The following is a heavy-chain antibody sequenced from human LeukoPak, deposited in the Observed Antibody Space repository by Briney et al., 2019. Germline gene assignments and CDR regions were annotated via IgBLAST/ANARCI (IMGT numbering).Heavy chain of an antibody. Sequence: ASVNVSCKASGYTFTNYFIHWVRQAPGQGLEWMGILNPSGGSTSFAQKFQGRVTMTRDTSTSTVYMEVSSLRSEDTAVYYCARPKCGSGGSCYQGDFDYWGQGTLVTVSS. V-gene: IGHV1-46*01. CDR3: ARPKCGSGGSCYQGDFDY. CDR1: GYTFTNYF. D-gene: IGHD2-15*01. J-gene: IGHJ4*02. CDR2: LNPSGGST.